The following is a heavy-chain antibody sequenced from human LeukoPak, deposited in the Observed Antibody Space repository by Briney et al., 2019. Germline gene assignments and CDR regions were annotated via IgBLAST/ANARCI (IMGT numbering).Heavy chain of an antibody. CDR3: ARALGQWLVPYYFDY. V-gene: IGHV4-39*07. D-gene: IGHD6-19*01. J-gene: IGHJ4*02. Sequence: SETLSLTCTVSGGSISSSSNYWGWIRQPPGKGLEWIGSMYYSGSIYYNLSLKSRVIISVDTSKNQFSLKLSSVTAADTAVYYCARALGQWLVPYYFDYWGQGTLVTVSS. CDR1: GGSISSSSNY. CDR2: MYYSGSI.